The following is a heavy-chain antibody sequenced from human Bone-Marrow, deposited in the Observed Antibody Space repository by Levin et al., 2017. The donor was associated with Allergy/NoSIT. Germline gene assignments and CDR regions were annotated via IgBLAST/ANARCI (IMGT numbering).Heavy chain of an antibody. Sequence: PSETLSLTCTVSGGSISSGGYYWSWIRQHPGKGLEWIGYIYYSGSTYYNPSLKSRVTISVDTSKNQFSLKLSPVTAADTAVYYCAGDLRLRGSFDYWGQGTLVTVSS. J-gene: IGHJ4*02. CDR3: AGDLRLRGSFDY. V-gene: IGHV4-31*03. CDR1: GGSISSGGYY. D-gene: IGHD5-12*01. CDR2: IYYSGST.